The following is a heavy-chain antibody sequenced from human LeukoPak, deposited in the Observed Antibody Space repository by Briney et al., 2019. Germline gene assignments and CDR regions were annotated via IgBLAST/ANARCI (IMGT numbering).Heavy chain of an antibody. V-gene: IGHV4-59*01. CDR3: ARVYYSRSYDYWYFDL. Sequence: SETLSLTCTVSGGSISSYYWTWIRQPPGKGLEWIGYIYYSGNTNYNPSLKSRVTISVDTSKNQFSLKLSSVSAADTAVYYCARVYYSRSYDYWYFDLWGRGTLVTVSS. J-gene: IGHJ2*01. D-gene: IGHD6-13*01. CDR1: GGSISSYY. CDR2: IYYSGNT.